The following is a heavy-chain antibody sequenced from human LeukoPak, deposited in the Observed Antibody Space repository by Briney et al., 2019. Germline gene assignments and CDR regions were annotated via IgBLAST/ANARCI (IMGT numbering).Heavy chain of an antibody. CDR2: IDTSGST. CDR3: ARIGGAAGAFDI. J-gene: IGHJ3*02. CDR1: GGSISSYY. Sequence: SETLSLTCTVSGGSISSYYWSWIRQPPGKGLEWIGNIDTSGSTNFNPSLKSRVAISVDTSKNHFSLKLTSVAAADTAVYYCARIGGAAGAFDIWGQGTMVTVSS. V-gene: IGHV4-4*09. D-gene: IGHD2-21*01.